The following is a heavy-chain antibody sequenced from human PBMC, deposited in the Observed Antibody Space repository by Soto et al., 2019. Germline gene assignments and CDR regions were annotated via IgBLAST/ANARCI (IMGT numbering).Heavy chain of an antibody. D-gene: IGHD1-26*01. CDR3: ARDREVGATIAFDI. CDR1: GYTFTSYA. CDR2: INAGNGNT. J-gene: IGHJ3*02. Sequence: ASVKVSCKASGYTFTSYAMHWVRQAPGQRLEWMGWINAGNGNTKYSQKFQGRVTITRDTSASTAYMELSSLRSEDTALYYCARDREVGATIAFDIWGQGTMVTVSS. V-gene: IGHV1-3*01.